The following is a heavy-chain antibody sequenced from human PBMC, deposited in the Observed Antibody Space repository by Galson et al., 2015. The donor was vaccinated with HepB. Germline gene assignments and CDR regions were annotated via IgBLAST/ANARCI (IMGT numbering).Heavy chain of an antibody. J-gene: IGHJ5*02. V-gene: IGHV3-72*01. D-gene: IGHD6-19*01. Sequence: SLRLSCAASGFTFSDHYMDWVRQAPGKGLEWVGRTRNKANSYTTEYAASVKGRFTISRDDSRNSLYLQMNSLKTEDTAVYYCARGGGSGSSWGQGTLVTVSS. CDR1: GFTFSDHY. CDR2: TRNKANSYTT. CDR3: ARGGGSGSS.